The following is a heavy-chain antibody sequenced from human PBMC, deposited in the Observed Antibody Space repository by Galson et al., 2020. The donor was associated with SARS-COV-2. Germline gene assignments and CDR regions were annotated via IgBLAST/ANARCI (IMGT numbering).Heavy chain of an antibody. J-gene: IGHJ4*02. V-gene: IGHV4-31*03. Sequence: SETLSLTCTVSGGSISSGGYYWSWLRQHPGKGLEWIGYIYYSGSTYYNPSLKSRVTISVDTSKNQFSLKLSSVTAADTAVYYCARGRITMIVVSHPFDYWGQGTLVTVSS. CDR3: ARGRITMIVVSHPFDY. CDR2: IYYSGST. CDR1: GGSISSGGYY. D-gene: IGHD3-22*01.